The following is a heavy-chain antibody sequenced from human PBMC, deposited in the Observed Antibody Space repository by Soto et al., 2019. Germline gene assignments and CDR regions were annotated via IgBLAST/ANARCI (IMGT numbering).Heavy chain of an antibody. CDR3: ARVERGTATTVVDAFDI. Sequence: SETLSLTCAVYGGXVNSGNYYWSWIRQPPGKGLEWIGEMSHSGGTHFNPPLKSRVTISVDTSKNQFSLKMSSVTAADTALYYCARVERGTATTVVDAFDIWGPGTLVTVSS. CDR2: MSHSGGT. D-gene: IGHD1-1*01. CDR1: GGXVNSGNYY. J-gene: IGHJ3*02. V-gene: IGHV4-34*01.